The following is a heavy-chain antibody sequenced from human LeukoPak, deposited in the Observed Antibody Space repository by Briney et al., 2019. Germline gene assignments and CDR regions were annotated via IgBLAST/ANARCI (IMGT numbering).Heavy chain of an antibody. V-gene: IGHV3-7*01. Sequence: GGSLRLSCAASGFTFSSYAMSWVRQAPGKGLEWVANMNQDGSEKYYVDSVKGRFTISRDNAKNSLYLQMNSLRAEDTAVYYCARPSYNSGSYFDYWGQGALVSVSS. J-gene: IGHJ4*02. CDR3: ARPSYNSGSYFDY. CDR2: MNQDGSEK. CDR1: GFTFSSYA. D-gene: IGHD3-10*01.